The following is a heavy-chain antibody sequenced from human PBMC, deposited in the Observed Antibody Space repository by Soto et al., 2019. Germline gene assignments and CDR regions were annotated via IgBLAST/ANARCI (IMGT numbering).Heavy chain of an antibody. Sequence: QITLKESGPTLVKPTQTLTLTCTFSGFSLSTTGVGVGWVRPPPGKALEWLALIYWDADKHYSPSLKSRLTITTDTSKNRVVLTMTNMDPVDIGTYYCARRMIRGVYYFDAWGQGTLVTVSS. D-gene: IGHD3-10*01. J-gene: IGHJ4*02. CDR1: GFSLSTTGVG. CDR2: IYWDADK. V-gene: IGHV2-5*02. CDR3: ARRMIRGVYYFDA.